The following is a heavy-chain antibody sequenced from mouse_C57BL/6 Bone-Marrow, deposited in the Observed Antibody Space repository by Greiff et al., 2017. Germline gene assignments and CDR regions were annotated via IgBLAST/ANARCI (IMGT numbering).Heavy chain of an antibody. CDR2: INPNNGGT. J-gene: IGHJ1*03. CDR1: GYTFTDYY. V-gene: IGHV1-26*01. D-gene: IGHD1-1*01. CDR3: ARHYYGSSYQYFDV. Sequence: EVQLQQSGPELVKPGASVKISCKASGYTFTDYYMNWVKQSHGQSLEWIGDINPNNGGTSYNQKFKGKATLTVDKSSSTAYMELRSLTSEDSAVYYCARHYYGSSYQYFDVCGTGTTVTVAS.